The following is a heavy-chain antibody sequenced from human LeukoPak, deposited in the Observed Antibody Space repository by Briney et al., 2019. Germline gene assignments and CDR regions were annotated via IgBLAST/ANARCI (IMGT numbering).Heavy chain of an antibody. Sequence: GRSLRLSCAASGFTFSSYAMHWVRQAPGKGLVWVSRIKSDGTTIYADSVKDRFTVSRDNAKNTLYLQMNSLRAEDTAMYYCARAVTYFYGSVTYDWFDPWGQGTLVTVSS. D-gene: IGHD3-10*01. CDR1: GFTFSSYA. J-gene: IGHJ5*02. CDR2: IKSDGTT. V-gene: IGHV3-74*01. CDR3: ARAVTYFYGSVTYDWFDP.